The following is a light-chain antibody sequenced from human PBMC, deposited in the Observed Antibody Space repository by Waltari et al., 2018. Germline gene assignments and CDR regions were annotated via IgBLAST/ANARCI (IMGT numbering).Light chain of an antibody. Sequence: SALTQPRSVSGSPGQSVTISCTGTTSDVGGYNYVSWYQHHPGKAPKLMIFDVTQRPSGVPHRFSGPESANAASLTISGLQAEDEADYYCCSFAGTYTWVFGGGTKVTVL. J-gene: IGLJ3*02. V-gene: IGLV2-11*01. CDR2: DVT. CDR3: CSFAGTYTWV. CDR1: TSDVGGYNY.